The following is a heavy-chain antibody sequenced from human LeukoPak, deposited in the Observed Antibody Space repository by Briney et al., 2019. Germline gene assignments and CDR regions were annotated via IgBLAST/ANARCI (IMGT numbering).Heavy chain of an antibody. Sequence: PGGSLRLSCAASGFTFSNYNMNWVRQAPGKGLEWVSYISSSSSTIYYADSVKGRFTISRDNAKNSLYLQMNSLRAEDTAAYYCASLYGEILDYWGQGTLVTVSS. J-gene: IGHJ4*02. V-gene: IGHV3-48*01. CDR2: ISSSSSTI. D-gene: IGHD4-17*01. CDR1: GFTFSNYN. CDR3: ASLYGEILDY.